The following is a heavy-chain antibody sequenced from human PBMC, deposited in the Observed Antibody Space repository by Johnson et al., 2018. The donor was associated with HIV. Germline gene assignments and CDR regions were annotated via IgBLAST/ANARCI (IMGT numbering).Heavy chain of an antibody. V-gene: IGHV3-7*01. CDR3: AKCIWGSSLIDAFDI. Sequence: VQLVESGGGLVQPGGSLRLSCAASGFTFSSYWMSWVRQAPGKGLEWVAHIKQDGSEKYYADSVKGRFTISRDNSKNTLFLQMNSLRVEDTAVYYCAKCIWGSSLIDAFDIWGQGTRVTVSS. D-gene: IGHD6-13*01. CDR2: IKQDGSEK. J-gene: IGHJ3*02. CDR1: GFTFSSYW.